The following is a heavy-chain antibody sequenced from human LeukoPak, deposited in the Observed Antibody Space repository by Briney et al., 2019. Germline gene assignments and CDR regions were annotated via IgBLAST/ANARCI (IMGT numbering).Heavy chain of an antibody. CDR2: ISAYNGNT. Sequence: GASVKVSCKASGYTFTSYGISWVRRAPGQGLEWMGWISAYNGNTNYAQKLQGRVTMTTDTSTSTAYMELRSLRSDDTAVYYCARDGPPYCSGGSCYGLINYWGQGTLVTVSS. V-gene: IGHV1-18*01. D-gene: IGHD2-15*01. CDR1: GYTFTSYG. CDR3: ARDGPPYCSGGSCYGLINY. J-gene: IGHJ4*02.